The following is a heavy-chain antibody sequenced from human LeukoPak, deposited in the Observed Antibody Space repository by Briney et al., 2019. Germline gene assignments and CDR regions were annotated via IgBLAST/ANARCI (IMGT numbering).Heavy chain of an antibody. D-gene: IGHD3-22*01. CDR2: ISDTGGST. CDR1: GFTFSSYG. V-gene: IGHV3-23*01. Sequence: SGGTLRLSCAASGFTFSSYGMSWVRQAPGKGLEWVSAISDTGGSTYYADSVKGRFAISRDNPKNTLYLQMNSLRAEDTAVYYCAKDYYYDSNHFDYWGQGTLVTVSS. J-gene: IGHJ4*02. CDR3: AKDYYYDSNHFDY.